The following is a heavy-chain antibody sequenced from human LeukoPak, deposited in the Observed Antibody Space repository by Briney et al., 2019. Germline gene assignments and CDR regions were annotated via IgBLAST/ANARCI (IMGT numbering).Heavy chain of an antibody. V-gene: IGHV3-15*01. CDR2: IKSKTDGGTT. CDR3: TTVFGYCSSTSCSWSDY. D-gene: IGHD2-2*01. CDR1: GVTFSNAW. Sequence: KPGGSLRLSCAASGVTFSNAWMSWVRQAPGKGLEWVGRIKSKTDGGTTDYAAPVKGRFTISRDDSKNTLYLQMNSLKTEDTAVYYCTTVFGYCSSTSCSWSDYWGQGTLVTVSS. J-gene: IGHJ4*02.